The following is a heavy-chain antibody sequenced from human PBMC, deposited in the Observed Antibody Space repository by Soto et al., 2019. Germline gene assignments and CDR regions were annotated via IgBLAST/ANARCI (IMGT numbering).Heavy chain of an antibody. CDR3: ARERPRGRYYLGYYYGMDV. CDR1: GGSVSSGSYY. D-gene: IGHD1-26*01. V-gene: IGHV4-61*01. CDR2: IYYSGST. Sequence: SETLSLTCTVSGGSVSSGSYYWSWIRQPPGKGLEWIGYIYYSGSTNYNPSLKSRVTISVDTSKNQFSLKLSSVTAADAAVYYCARERPRGRYYLGYYYGMDVWGQGPTVTVSS. J-gene: IGHJ6*02.